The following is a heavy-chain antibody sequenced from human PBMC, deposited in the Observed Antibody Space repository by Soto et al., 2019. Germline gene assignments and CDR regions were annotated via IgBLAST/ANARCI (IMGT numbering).Heavy chain of an antibody. J-gene: IGHJ6*02. D-gene: IGHD3-9*01. CDR2: INHSGST. Sequence: SETLSLTCAVYGGSFSGYYWSWIRQPPGKGLEWIGEINHSGSTNYNPSLKSRVTISVDTSKNQFSLKLSSVTAADTAVYYCARARADILTGYYLRGIYYYGMDVWGQGTTVTVSS. CDR1: GGSFSGYY. CDR3: ARARADILTGYYLRGIYYYGMDV. V-gene: IGHV4-34*01.